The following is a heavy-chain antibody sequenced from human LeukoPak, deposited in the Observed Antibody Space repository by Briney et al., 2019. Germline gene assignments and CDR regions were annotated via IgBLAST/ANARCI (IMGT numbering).Heavy chain of an antibody. CDR3: AREQQLPRRDWFDP. CDR2: TYYRAKWYN. Sequence: SQTLSLTCAISGDSVSSNSAACNWIRQSPSRGLEWLGRTYYRAKWYNDYAVSVKILITINPDTSKNQFSLQLNSVTPEDTAVYYCAREQQLPRRDWFDPWGQGTLVTVSS. J-gene: IGHJ5*02. CDR1: GDSVSSNSAA. V-gene: IGHV6-1*01. D-gene: IGHD6-13*01.